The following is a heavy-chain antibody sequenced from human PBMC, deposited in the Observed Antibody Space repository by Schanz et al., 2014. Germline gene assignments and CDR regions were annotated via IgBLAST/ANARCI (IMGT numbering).Heavy chain of an antibody. D-gene: IGHD5-12*01. CDR1: GFTVNTNY. CDR3: ARDGGRDGYNLAFDV. Sequence: DVQLVESGGGLLQPGGSLRLSCAVSGFTVNTNYMSWVRPAPGKGLEWISSMYINSGSTQYADSVKGRFIISRDSSKNTLFLQMNSLRAEDTAVYFCARDGGRDGYNLAFDVWGQGTLVTVSS. V-gene: IGHV3-53*01. CDR2: MYINSGST. J-gene: IGHJ3*01.